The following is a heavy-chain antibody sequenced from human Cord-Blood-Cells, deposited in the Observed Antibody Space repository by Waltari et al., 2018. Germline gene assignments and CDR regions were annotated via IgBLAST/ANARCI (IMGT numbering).Heavy chain of an antibody. V-gene: IGHV1-69*01. J-gene: IGHJ4*02. Sequence: EYMGGIIPIFGTANYAQKFQGRVTITADESTSTAYMELSSLRSEDTAVYYCARGRYDILTGYEATEFDYWGQGTLVTVSS. CDR3: ARGRYDILTGYEATEFDY. CDR2: IIPIFGTA. D-gene: IGHD3-9*01.